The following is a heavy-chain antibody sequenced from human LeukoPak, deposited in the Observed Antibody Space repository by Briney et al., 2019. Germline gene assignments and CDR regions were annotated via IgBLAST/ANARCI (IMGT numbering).Heavy chain of an antibody. CDR2: ISPSGDRT. CDR3: ARAFRPASDPHDFYDF. J-gene: IGHJ3*01. V-gene: IGHV3-64*02. Sequence: GGSLRPSCAASGFTFSYHPMHWVRQASGRRLEYVSAISPSGDRTWYADSVKGRFTISRDNSKNTMYLQMGSLRPEDMGVYYCARAFRPASDPHDFYDFWGRGTTVTVSS. CDR1: GFTFSYHP. D-gene: IGHD3/OR15-3a*01.